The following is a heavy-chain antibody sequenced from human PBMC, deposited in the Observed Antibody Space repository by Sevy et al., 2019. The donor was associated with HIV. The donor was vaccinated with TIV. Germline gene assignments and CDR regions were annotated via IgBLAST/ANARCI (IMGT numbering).Heavy chain of an antibody. J-gene: IGHJ6*02. Sequence: GGSLRLSCAASGFAFSTYGMHWVCQAPGKGLEWVAFIRFDGTIKYYTDSVKGRLTISRDNSKNTLYLQMNSLRAEDTAVYFCAKVLHIVVVPAAIDYYYGMDVWGQGTTVTVSS. D-gene: IGHD2-2*01. V-gene: IGHV3-30*02. CDR3: AKVLHIVVVPAAIDYYYGMDV. CDR2: IRFDGTIK. CDR1: GFAFSTYG.